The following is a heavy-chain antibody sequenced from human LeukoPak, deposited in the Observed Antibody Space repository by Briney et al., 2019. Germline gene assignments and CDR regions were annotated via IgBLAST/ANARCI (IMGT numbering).Heavy chain of an antibody. CDR2: ISAYNGNT. CDR1: GYTFTSYD. J-gene: IGHJ4*02. V-gene: IGHV1-18*01. CDR3: ARLYCSGGSCLRLFDY. Sequence: GASVKVSCKASGYTFTSYDITWVRQAPGQGLEWMGWISAYNGNTNYAQKLQGRVTMTTDTSTSTAYMELRSLRSDDTALYYCARLYCSGGSCLRLFDYWGQGTLVTVSS. D-gene: IGHD2-15*01.